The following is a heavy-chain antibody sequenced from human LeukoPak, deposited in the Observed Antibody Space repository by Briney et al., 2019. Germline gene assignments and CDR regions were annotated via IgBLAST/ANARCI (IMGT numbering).Heavy chain of an antibody. J-gene: IGHJ6*02. Sequence: ASVKVSCKASGYTFTSYGISWVRQAPGQGLEWMGWISAYNGNTNYAQKLQGRVTMTTDTSTSTAYMELRSLRSDDTAVYYCARDRDGIAAAGTWIQLWPREYYYYYGMDVWGQGTTVTVSS. CDR1: GYTFTSYG. V-gene: IGHV1-18*01. D-gene: IGHD6-13*01. CDR2: ISAYNGNT. CDR3: ARDRDGIAAAGTWIQLWPREYYYYYGMDV.